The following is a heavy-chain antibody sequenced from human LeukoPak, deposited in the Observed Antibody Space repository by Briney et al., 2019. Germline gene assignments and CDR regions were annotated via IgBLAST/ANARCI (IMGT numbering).Heavy chain of an antibody. V-gene: IGHV1-18*01. CDR3: ARDNYYDSSGYYDY. J-gene: IGHJ4*02. CDR2: ISAYNGNT. CDR1: GYTFTSYG. Sequence: ASVTVSCKASGYTFTSYGISWVRQAPGQGLEWMGWISAYNGNTNYAQKLQGRVTMTTDTSTSTAYMELRSLRSDDTAVYYCARDNYYDSSGYYDYWGQGTLVTVSS. D-gene: IGHD3-22*01.